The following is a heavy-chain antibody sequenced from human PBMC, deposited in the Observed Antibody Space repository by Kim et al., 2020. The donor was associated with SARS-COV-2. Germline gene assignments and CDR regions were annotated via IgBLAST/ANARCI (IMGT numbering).Heavy chain of an antibody. J-gene: IGHJ5*02. D-gene: IGHD2-8*02. V-gene: IGHV1-2*06. Sequence: ASVKVSCTASGYTFTDYYIHWMRQAPGQGLEWMGRINPNSGGTTYAQRYQGRVTMTRDSSISTAYMELTRLRSDDTAVYYCARQLHWEQTNWFDPWGQGT. CDR2: INPNSGGT. CDR3: ARQLHWEQTNWFDP. CDR1: GYTFTDYY.